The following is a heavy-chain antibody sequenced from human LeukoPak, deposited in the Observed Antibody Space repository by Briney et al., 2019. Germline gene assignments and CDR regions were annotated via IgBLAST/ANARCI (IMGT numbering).Heavy chain of an antibody. Sequence: GGPLRLSCAASGFTFSSYGMHWVRQAPGKGLEWVAVISYDGSNKYYADSVKGRFTISRDNSKNTLYLQMNSLRAEDTAVYYCAKDLATFYDILTGYYSPPGYWGQGTLVTVSS. V-gene: IGHV3-30*18. CDR3: AKDLATFYDILTGYYSPPGY. CDR1: GFTFSSYG. CDR2: ISYDGSNK. J-gene: IGHJ4*02. D-gene: IGHD3-9*01.